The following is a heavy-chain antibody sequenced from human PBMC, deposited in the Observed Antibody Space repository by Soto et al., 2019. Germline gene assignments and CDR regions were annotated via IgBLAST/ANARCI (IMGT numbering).Heavy chain of an antibody. CDR3: ARGDCVGGSCYSLAGSYYYYMDV. Sequence: EVQLVESGGGLVQPGGSLRLSCAASGFTFSNYWMYWVRQAPGKGLVWVSRINSDGSTSSYADSVKGRFTISRENANSTLYLQMNSLRAEDTAVYYCARGDCVGGSCYSLAGSYYYYMDVWGKGTTVTVFS. CDR2: INSDGSTS. V-gene: IGHV3-74*01. CDR1: GFTFSNYW. J-gene: IGHJ6*03. D-gene: IGHD2-15*01.